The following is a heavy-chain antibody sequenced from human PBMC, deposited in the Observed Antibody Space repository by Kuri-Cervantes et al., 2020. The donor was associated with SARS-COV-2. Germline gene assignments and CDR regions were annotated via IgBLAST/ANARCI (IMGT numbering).Heavy chain of an antibody. CDR3: ARDLRAFHPPREAGAYYFDY. CDR2: INPNSGGT. Sequence: ASVKVSCKASGYTFTDYYMHWVRQAPGQGLEWMGWINPNSGGTSYAPKFQGRVTMTRDTSISTAYMELSRLRSDDTAVYYCARDLRAFHPPREAGAYYFDYWGQGTLVTVSS. CDR1: GYTFTDYY. D-gene: IGHD3-10*01. J-gene: IGHJ4*02. V-gene: IGHV1-2*02.